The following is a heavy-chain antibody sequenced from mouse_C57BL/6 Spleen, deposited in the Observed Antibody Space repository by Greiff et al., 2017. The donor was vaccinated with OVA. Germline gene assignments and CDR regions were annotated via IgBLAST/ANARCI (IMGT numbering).Heavy chain of an antibody. CDR2: INPNNGGT. D-gene: IGHD1-1*01. J-gene: IGHJ2*01. CDR3: ARDYYYGSSNFDD. V-gene: IGHV1-22*01. Sequence: EVRLQQSGPELVKPGASVKMSCKASGYTFTDYNMHWVKQSHGKSLEWIGYINPNNGGTSYNQKFKGKATLTVNKSSSTAYMELRSLTSEDSAVYYCARDYYYGSSNFDDWGQGTTLTVSS. CDR1: GYTFTDYN.